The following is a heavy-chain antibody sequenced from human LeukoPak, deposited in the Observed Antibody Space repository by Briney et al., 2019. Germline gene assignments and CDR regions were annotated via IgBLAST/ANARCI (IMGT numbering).Heavy chain of an antibody. J-gene: IGHJ5*02. V-gene: IGHV3-23*01. CDR2: ISGSGAGT. CDR1: AFTFSTYA. D-gene: IGHD3-22*01. Sequence: PGGSLRLSCAASAFTFSTYAMSWVRQAPGKGLEWVSSISGSGAGTYYADSVKGRFTISRDNSKNTLYLQMNSLRAEDTAVYYCAKEPVAYDSSGYYVSPSAWGQGTLVTVSS. CDR3: AKEPVAYDSSGYYVSPSA.